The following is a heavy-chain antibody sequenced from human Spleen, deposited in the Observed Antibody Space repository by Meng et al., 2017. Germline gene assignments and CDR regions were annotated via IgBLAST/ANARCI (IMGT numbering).Heavy chain of an antibody. D-gene: IGHD3-9*01. CDR1: GYTFTSYG. CDR2: ISAYNGNT. J-gene: IGHJ4*02. Sequence: ASVKVSCKASGYTFTSYGISWVRQAPGQGLEWMGWISAYNGNTNYAQKLQGRVTMTTDTSTSTVYMELRSLRSDDTAVYYCARVGGPHYNILTGYSIQNPVDYWGQGTLVTVSS. V-gene: IGHV1-18*01. CDR3: ARVGGPHYNILTGYSIQNPVDY.